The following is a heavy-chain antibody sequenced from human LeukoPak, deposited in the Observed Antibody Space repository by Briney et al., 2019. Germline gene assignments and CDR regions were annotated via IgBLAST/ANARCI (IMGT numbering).Heavy chain of an antibody. D-gene: IGHD5-18*01. CDR2: IKGDETST. CDR3: AMGYRSAYSWDS. J-gene: IGHJ4*02. V-gene: IGHV3-74*03. CDR1: GFTFSSYY. Sequence: GGSLRLSCAASGFTFSSYYMFWVRQAPGKGLAWVSTIKGDETSTKYADSVRGRFTVSRDNARNTLYLLLNSLRAEDTAIYYCAMGYRSAYSWDSWGQGTLVTVSS.